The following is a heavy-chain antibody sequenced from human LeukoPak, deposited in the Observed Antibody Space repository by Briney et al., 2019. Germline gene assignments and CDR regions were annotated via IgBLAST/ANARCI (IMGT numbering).Heavy chain of an antibody. J-gene: IGHJ4*02. D-gene: IGHD3-10*01. CDR2: INPNSGGT. CDR1: GYTFTGYY. CDR3: ARVPELLWFGESLPGDY. Sequence: GASVKVSCKASGYTFTGYYMHWVRQAPGQGLEWMGWINPNSGGTNYAQKFQGRVTMTRDTSISTAYMELSRLRSDDTAVYYCARVPELLWFGESLPGDYWGQGTLVTVS. V-gene: IGHV1-2*02.